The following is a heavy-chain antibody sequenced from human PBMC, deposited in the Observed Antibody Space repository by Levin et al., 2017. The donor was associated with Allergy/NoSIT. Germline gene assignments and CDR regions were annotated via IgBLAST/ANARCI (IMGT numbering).Heavy chain of an antibody. CDR1: GYTFTGYY. CDR3: ARARYCSGGSCSFLVGGYYYMDV. CDR2: INPNSGGT. J-gene: IGHJ6*03. V-gene: IGHV1-2*02. Sequence: GASVKVSCKASGYTFTGYYMHWVRQAPGQGLEWMGWINPNSGGTNYAQKFQGRVTMTRDTSISTAYMELSRLRSDDTAVYYCARARYCSGGSCSFLVGGYYYMDVWGKGTTVTVSS. D-gene: IGHD2-15*01.